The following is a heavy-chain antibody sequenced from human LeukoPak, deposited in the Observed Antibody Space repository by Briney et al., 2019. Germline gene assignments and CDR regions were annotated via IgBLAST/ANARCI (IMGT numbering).Heavy chain of an antibody. J-gene: IGHJ4*02. V-gene: IGHV4-30-4*08. CDR3: ARGSQDGSLFDY. D-gene: IGHD3-10*01. CDR2: IYYSGST. CDR1: GGSISSGDYY. Sequence: SQTLSLTCTVSGGSISSGDYYWSWIRQPPGKGLEWIGYIYYSGSTYYNPSLKSRVTISVDTSKNQFSLKLSSATAADTAVYYCARGSQDGSLFDYWGQGTLVTVSS.